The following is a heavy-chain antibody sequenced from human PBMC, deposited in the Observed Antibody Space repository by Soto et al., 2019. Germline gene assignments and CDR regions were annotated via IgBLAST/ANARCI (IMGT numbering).Heavy chain of an antibody. J-gene: IGHJ4*02. Sequence: QVYLLQSGAEVTKVGASVKVSCKTSGYTFSAYYVHWARRAPGRGFQWLGWINPSNEITTFSEFFQGRITMTGDTSTNTVHMELNRLTSDDTAVYYCMRGGWGDSPIDYWGQGSQVTVSS. V-gene: IGHV1-2*02. CDR3: MRGGWGDSPIDY. D-gene: IGHD1-26*01. CDR1: GYTFSAYY. CDR2: INPSNEIT.